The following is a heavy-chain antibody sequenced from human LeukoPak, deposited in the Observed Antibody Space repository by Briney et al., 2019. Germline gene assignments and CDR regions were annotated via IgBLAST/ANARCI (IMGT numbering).Heavy chain of an antibody. CDR1: GFTFSSYG. J-gene: IGHJ4*02. V-gene: IGHV3-30*02. CDR2: IRYDGSNK. CDR3: AKDMAATLDY. D-gene: IGHD6-25*01. Sequence: GGSLRLSCAASGFTFSSYGMHWVRQAPGKGLEWVAFIRYDGSNKYYADSVKGRFTISRDNSRNTLYLQMNSLRAEDTAVYYCAKDMAATLDYWGQGTLVTVSS.